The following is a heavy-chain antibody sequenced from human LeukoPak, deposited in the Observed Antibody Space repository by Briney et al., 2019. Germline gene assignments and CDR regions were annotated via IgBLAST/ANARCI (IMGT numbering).Heavy chain of an antibody. CDR3: ARASLDYGGNSEYFDY. CDR2: IYYSGST. J-gene: IGHJ4*02. CDR1: GGSISSYY. Sequence: SETLSLTCTVSGGSISSYYWSWIRQPPGKGLEWIGYIYYSGSTNYNPSLKSRVTISVDTSKNQFSLKLSSVTAADTAVYYCARASLDYGGNSEYFDYWGQGTLVTVSS. D-gene: IGHD4-23*01. V-gene: IGHV4-59*01.